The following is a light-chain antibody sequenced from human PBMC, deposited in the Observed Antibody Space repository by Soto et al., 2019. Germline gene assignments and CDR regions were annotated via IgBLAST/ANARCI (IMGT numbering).Light chain of an antibody. CDR3: CSYVSGSTFYV. Sequence: QSVLTQPASLSGSPGQSITISCTGTSIDAGSYNLVSWYQQYPGKAPKLMIYEGSKRPLGVSNRFSGSKSGNTASLTISGLQAEDEADYYCCSYVSGSTFYVFGTGTKVTVL. CDR2: EGS. J-gene: IGLJ1*01. V-gene: IGLV2-23*01. CDR1: SIDAGSYNL.